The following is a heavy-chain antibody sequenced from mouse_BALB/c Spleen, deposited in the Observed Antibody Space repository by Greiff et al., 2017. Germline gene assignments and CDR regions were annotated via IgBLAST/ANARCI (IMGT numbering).Heavy chain of an antibody. Sequence: VKVVESGPGLVAPSQSLSITCTVSGFSLTSYGVHWVRQPPGKGLEWLGVIWAGGSTNYNSALMSRLSISKDNSKSQVFLKMNSLQTDDTAMYYCARNRYDYFDYWGQGTTRTVSS. CDR2: IWAGGST. CDR1: GFSLTSYG. V-gene: IGHV2-9*02. J-gene: IGHJ2*01. D-gene: IGHD2-14*01. CDR3: ARNRYDYFDY.